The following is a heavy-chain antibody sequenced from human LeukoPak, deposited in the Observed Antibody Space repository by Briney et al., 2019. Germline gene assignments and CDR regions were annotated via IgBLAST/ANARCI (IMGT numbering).Heavy chain of an antibody. V-gene: IGHV4-59*12. Sequence: SETLSLTCTVSGGSISTYYWSWIRQPPGKGLEWIGYIYNSGSTNYNPSLKSRVTISVDTSKNQFSLKLSSVTAADTAVYYCARGGLLWFGELFYFDYWGQGTLVTVSS. CDR2: IYNSGST. CDR3: ARGGLLWFGELFYFDY. CDR1: GGSISTYY. J-gene: IGHJ4*02. D-gene: IGHD3-10*01.